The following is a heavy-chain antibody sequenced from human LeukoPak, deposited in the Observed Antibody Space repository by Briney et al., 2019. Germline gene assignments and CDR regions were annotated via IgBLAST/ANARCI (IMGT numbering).Heavy chain of an antibody. J-gene: IGHJ6*02. Sequence: ASVKVSCKASGYTFTSYYMHWVRQAPGQGLEWMGIINPSGGSTSYAQKFQSRVTMTRDTSASTVHMELSSLRSEDTAVYYCASASQQLVSYLTYYYGMDVWGQGTTVTVSS. CDR2: INPSGGST. CDR3: ASASQQLVSYLTYYYGMDV. CDR1: GYTFTSYY. V-gene: IGHV1-46*01. D-gene: IGHD6-13*01.